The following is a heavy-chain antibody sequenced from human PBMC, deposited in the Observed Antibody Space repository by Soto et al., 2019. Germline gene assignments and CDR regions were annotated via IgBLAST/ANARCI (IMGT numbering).Heavy chain of an antibody. D-gene: IGHD1-1*01. CDR1: GGSISSGGYY. CDR2: IYYSGST. Sequence: QVQLQESGPGLVKPSQTLSLTCSVSGGSISSGGYYWSWIRQHPGKGLEWIGYIYYSGSTYYNPYLKRRVTISVDTSKNPFSLKLSSVTAADTAVYDCARWPQLEPRFDYWGQGTLVTVSS. CDR3: ARWPQLEPRFDY. V-gene: IGHV4-31*03. J-gene: IGHJ4*02.